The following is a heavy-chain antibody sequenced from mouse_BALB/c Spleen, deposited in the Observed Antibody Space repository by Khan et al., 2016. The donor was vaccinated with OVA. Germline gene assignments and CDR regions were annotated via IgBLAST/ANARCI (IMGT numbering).Heavy chain of an antibody. CDR2: IDPFSGGT. V-gene: IGHV1S135*01. CDR3: TRHGYVAWFTY. CDR1: GYSFTTYY. J-gene: IGHJ3*01. D-gene: IGHD2-2*01. Sequence: EVQLQQSGPELMKPGTSVKISCKASGYSFTTYYIHWVMQSHGTSLEWLGYIDPFSGGTTYNPKFKDKATLTVDKSSSTAYIHLSNLTSDDSAVYYCTRHGYVAWFTYWGQGTLVTVSA.